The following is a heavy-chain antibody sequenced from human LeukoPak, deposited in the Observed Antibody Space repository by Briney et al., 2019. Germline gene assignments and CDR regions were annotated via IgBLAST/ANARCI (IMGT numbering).Heavy chain of an antibody. V-gene: IGHV1-2*02. Sequence: ASVKDSCKASGYTFTGYYMHWVRQAPGQGLEWMGWINPNSGGTNYAQKFQGRVTMTRDTSISTAYMELSRLRSDDTAVYYCARDLGISGWYPYFDYWGQGTLVTVSS. CDR1: GYTFTGYY. CDR3: ARDLGISGWYPYFDY. CDR2: INPNSGGT. J-gene: IGHJ4*02. D-gene: IGHD6-19*01.